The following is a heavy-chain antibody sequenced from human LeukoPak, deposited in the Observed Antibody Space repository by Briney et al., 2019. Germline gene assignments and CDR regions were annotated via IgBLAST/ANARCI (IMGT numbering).Heavy chain of an antibody. Sequence: GGSLRLSCAASGFTFSRYWMYWVRQAPGRGLVWVSHTNSDGSSTGYADSVKGRFTISRDNAKNTVYLQMNSLRAEDTAVYYCARDLRTDSSFSPFDYWGQGTLVTVSS. CDR2: TNSDGSST. CDR3: ARDLRTDSSFSPFDY. V-gene: IGHV3-74*01. D-gene: IGHD3/OR15-3a*01. CDR1: GFTFSRYW. J-gene: IGHJ4*02.